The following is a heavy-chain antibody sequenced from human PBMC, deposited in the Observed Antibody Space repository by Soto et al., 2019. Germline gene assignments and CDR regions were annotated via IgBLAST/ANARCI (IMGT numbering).Heavy chain of an antibody. CDR1: GGSFSGYY. CDR3: AREGALTMIVDPGYRRARNWFDT. J-gene: IGHJ5*02. D-gene: IGHD3-22*01. CDR2: INHSGST. Sequence: SETLSLTCAVYGGSFSGYYWSWIRQPPGKGLEWIGEINHSGSTNYNPSLKSRVTISVDTSKDQFSLKLSSVTAADTAVYYCAREGALTMIVDPGYRRARNWFDTWGQGTLATVSS. V-gene: IGHV4-34*01.